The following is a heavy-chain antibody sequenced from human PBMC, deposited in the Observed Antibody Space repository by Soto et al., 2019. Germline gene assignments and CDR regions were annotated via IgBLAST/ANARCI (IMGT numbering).Heavy chain of an antibody. CDR2: VYHSGST. Sequence: PSETLSLTCAVSGGSISGYYWSWIRQPPGKGLEWIGHVYHSGSTKYNPSLKSRVTISVDTSKNQFSLQLTSVTAADTAVYYCARDMPYGDRSFAGCDYWGQGILVTVSS. V-gene: IGHV4-59*01. D-gene: IGHD3-16*01. J-gene: IGHJ4*02. CDR1: GGSISGYY. CDR3: ARDMPYGDRSFAGCDY.